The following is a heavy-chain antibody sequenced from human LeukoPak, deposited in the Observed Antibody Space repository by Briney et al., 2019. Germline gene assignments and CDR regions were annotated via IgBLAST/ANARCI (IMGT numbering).Heavy chain of an antibody. D-gene: IGHD6-6*01. CDR3: ARGADWQLLEYYYYYMDV. CDR1: GGTFSRYA. J-gene: IGHJ6*03. V-gene: IGHV1-69*06. Sequence: SVKVSCKAPGGTFSRYAISWVRQAPGQGLEWMGGIIPMFGTAKYAQKFQGRVTITADKSTGTAYMELSSLRSEDTAVYYCARGADWQLLEYYYYYMDVWGKGTTVTVSS. CDR2: IIPMFGTA.